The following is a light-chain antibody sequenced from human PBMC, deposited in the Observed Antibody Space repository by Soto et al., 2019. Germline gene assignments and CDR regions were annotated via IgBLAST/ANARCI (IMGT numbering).Light chain of an antibody. V-gene: IGKV2-28*01. Sequence: DVVMTQSPLSLPVTPGEPASISCRSSQSLLHSNGYNYLDWYLQKPGQSPQLLIYLGSDRASGVPDRFSGSGSGTDFTLNISRVEAEDVGVYYCLQALQIPHTFGGGTGVDFK. CDR2: LGS. CDR3: LQALQIPHT. CDR1: QSLLHSNGYNY. J-gene: IGKJ4*01.